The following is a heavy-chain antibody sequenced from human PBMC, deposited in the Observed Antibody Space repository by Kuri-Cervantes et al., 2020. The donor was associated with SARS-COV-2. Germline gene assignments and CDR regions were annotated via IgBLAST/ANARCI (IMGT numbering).Heavy chain of an antibody. CDR2: INAGNGNT. CDR1: GYTFTSYA. J-gene: IGHJ4*02. CDR3: ARAPFRTNRVIVVVPAAIDY. Sequence: ASVKVSCKASGYTFTSYAMHWVRQAPGQRLEWMGWINAGNGNTKYSQKFQGRVTITRDTSASTAYMELSSLRSEDTAVYYCARAPFRTNRVIVVVPAAIDYWGQGTLVTVSS. V-gene: IGHV1-3*01. D-gene: IGHD2-2*02.